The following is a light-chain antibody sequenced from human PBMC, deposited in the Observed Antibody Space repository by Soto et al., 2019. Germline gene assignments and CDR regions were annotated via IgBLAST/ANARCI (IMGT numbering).Light chain of an antibody. CDR1: QSVSSNY. CDR2: GAS. Sequence: EIVLTQSPGTLSLSPGERATLSCRASQSVSSNYLAWYQQKPGQAPRPLIYGASSRATGIPDRFSGSGAGTDFTLTISRLEPEDFSVYYCQQYGSSPWTFGQWTKLEIK. CDR3: QQYGSSPWT. J-gene: IGKJ1*01. V-gene: IGKV3-20*01.